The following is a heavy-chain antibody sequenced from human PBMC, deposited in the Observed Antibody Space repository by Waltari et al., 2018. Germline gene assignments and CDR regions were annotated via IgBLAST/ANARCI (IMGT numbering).Heavy chain of an antibody. J-gene: IGHJ6*03. Sequence: QVQLVQSGAEVKKPGSSVKVSCKASGGTFSSYAISWVRQAPGQGLEWMGGVIPIFGTANYAQKVQGRGTITADKSTSTAYMELSSLRSEDTAVYYCASDGSGSYYRHYYYYYMDVWGKGTTVTVSS. D-gene: IGHD3-10*01. CDR3: ASDGSGSYYRHYYYYYMDV. CDR1: GGTFSSYA. CDR2: VIPIFGTA. V-gene: IGHV1-69*14.